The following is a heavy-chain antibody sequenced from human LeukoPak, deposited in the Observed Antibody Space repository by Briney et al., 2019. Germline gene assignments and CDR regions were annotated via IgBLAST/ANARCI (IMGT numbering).Heavy chain of an antibody. D-gene: IGHD2-15*01. J-gene: IGHJ4*02. CDR2: INTNTGNP. CDR1: GYTFTSYA. V-gene: IGHV7-4-1*02. Sequence: ASVKVSCKASGYTFTSYAMNWVRQAPGQGLEWMGWINTNTGNPTYAQGFTGRFVFSLDTSVGTAYLQISSLKAEDTAVYYCARGYCSGGSCSSIDYWGQGTLVTVSS. CDR3: ARGYCSGGSCSSIDY.